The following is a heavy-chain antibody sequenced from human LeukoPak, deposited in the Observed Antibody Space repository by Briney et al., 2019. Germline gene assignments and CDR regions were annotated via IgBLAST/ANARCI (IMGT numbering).Heavy chain of an antibody. J-gene: IGHJ6*03. CDR2: ISGSGGST. V-gene: IGHV3-53*01. CDR1: GFTVSSNY. CDR3: AREYYYYYYMDV. Sequence: PGGSLRLSCAASGFTVSSNYMSWVRQAPGKGLEWVSAISGSGGSTYYADSVKGRFTISRDNSKNTLYLQMNSLRAEDTAVYYCAREYYYYYYMDVWGKGTTVTISS.